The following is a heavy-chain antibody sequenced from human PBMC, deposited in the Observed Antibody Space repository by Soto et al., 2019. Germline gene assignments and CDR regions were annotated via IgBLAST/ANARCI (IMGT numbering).Heavy chain of an antibody. V-gene: IGHV4-31*03. D-gene: IGHD3-16*02. CDR3: ASSIMIPFGGVIVIPRNFDS. J-gene: IGHJ4*02. Sequence: QVQLQESGPGLVQPSQSLSRTCTVSGGSISSRTSFWSLIRQHPGKGLEGIGYIYYSGSTYYNPSLKSRVTISADTYKNQSSLRLSSVTAADSAVSYCASSIMIPFGGVIVIPRNFDSWGQGTLVTVSS. CDR2: IYYSGST. CDR1: GGSISSRTSF.